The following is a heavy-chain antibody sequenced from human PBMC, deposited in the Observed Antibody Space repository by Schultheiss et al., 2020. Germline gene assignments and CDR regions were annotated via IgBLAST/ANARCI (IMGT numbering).Heavy chain of an antibody. Sequence: SQTLSLTCTVSGGSISSYYWSWIRQPPGKGLEWIGYIYYSGSTYYNPSLKSRVTISVDTSKNQFSLKLSSVTAADTAVYYCASGRDGYNDHFDYWGQGTLVNVSS. D-gene: IGHD5-24*01. V-gene: IGHV4-59*04. CDR3: ASGRDGYNDHFDY. CDR2: IYYSGST. CDR1: GGSISSYY. J-gene: IGHJ4*02.